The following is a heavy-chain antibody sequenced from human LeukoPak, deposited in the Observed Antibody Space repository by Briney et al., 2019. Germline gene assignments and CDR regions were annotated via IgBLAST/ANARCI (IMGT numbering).Heavy chain of an antibody. J-gene: IGHJ4*02. CDR3: AGGRNQGHIVVVPAARVYYFDY. CDR2: INHSGST. Sequence: PSETLSLTCAVYGGSFSGYYWSWIRQPPGKGLEWIGEINHSGSTNYNPSLKSRVTISVDTSKNQFSLKLSSVTAADTAVYYCAGGRNQGHIVVVPAARVYYFDYWGQGTLVTVSS. CDR1: GGSFSGYY. D-gene: IGHD2-2*01. V-gene: IGHV4-34*01.